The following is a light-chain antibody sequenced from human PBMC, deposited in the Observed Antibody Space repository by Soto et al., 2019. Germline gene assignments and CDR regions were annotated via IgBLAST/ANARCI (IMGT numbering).Light chain of an antibody. Sequence: EIVLTQSPGTLSLSPVDRATLSCIASQTVSSNFLAWYQQRPAQAPRLLIHGASTRATGITDRFSGSVSGTDFTLIISGLEPEDFAVYYCQQYGSSPPTFGQGTKVDIK. J-gene: IGKJ1*01. V-gene: IGKV3-20*01. CDR3: QQYGSSPPT. CDR1: QTVSSNF. CDR2: GAS.